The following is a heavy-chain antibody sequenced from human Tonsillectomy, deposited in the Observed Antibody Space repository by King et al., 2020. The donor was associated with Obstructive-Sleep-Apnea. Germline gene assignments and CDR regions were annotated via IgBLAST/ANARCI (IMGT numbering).Heavy chain of an antibody. CDR2: ISWNTGNI. J-gene: IGHJ4*01. CDR3: AKDIGAAGGG. CDR1: GFTFDDYA. D-gene: IGHD3-16*01. Sequence: VQLVESGGGLVQPGGSLRLSCAASGFTFDDYAMHWVRQAPGKGLEWVSGISWNTGNIGYADSVKGRFTISRDNAKNSLYLQMNSLRAEDTALYYCAKDIGAAGGGWGHGTLVTVSS. V-gene: IGHV3-9*01.